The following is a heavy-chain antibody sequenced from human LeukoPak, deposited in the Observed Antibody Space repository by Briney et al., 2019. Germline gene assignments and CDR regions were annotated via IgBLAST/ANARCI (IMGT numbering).Heavy chain of an antibody. D-gene: IGHD3-10*01. CDR1: GGSFRSYY. Sequence: SETLSLTCTVSGGSFRSYYWSWIRQPAGKGLEWIGRIYTSGSTNYNPSLRSRVTMSVDTSKNQFSLKLSSVTAADTAVYYCAREPAYYYGSGTLGGWFDPWGQGTLVTVSS. V-gene: IGHV4-4*07. J-gene: IGHJ5*02. CDR3: AREPAYYYGSGTLGGWFDP. CDR2: IYTSGST.